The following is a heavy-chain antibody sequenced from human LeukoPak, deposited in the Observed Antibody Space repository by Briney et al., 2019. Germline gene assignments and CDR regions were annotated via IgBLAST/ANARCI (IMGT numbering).Heavy chain of an antibody. CDR1: GFTFSSYA. J-gene: IGHJ4*02. Sequence: GGSLRLSCAASGFTFSSYAMHWVRQAPGKGLEWGAVISYDGSNKYYAASVKGRFTISRDNSKHTLYLQMNSLRAEDTAVYYCARGRLLWFGEFYFDYWGQGTLVTVSS. V-gene: IGHV3-30*04. CDR2: ISYDGSNK. D-gene: IGHD3-10*01. CDR3: ARGRLLWFGEFYFDY.